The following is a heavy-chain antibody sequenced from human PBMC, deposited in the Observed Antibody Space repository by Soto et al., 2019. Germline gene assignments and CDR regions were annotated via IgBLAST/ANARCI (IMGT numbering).Heavy chain of an antibody. CDR2: ITHSGTYV. J-gene: IGHJ4*02. Sequence: XVSLRLSCTASGFTFSEYSMSWVRQAPGKGLEWVSSITHSGTYVYYADSVKGRFTISRDSASNSLFLQMTSLRAEDTAVYHCARARGNDWYSDYWGQGTLVTVSS. CDR1: GFTFSEYS. CDR3: ARARGNDWYSDY. V-gene: IGHV3-21*01. D-gene: IGHD5-12*01.